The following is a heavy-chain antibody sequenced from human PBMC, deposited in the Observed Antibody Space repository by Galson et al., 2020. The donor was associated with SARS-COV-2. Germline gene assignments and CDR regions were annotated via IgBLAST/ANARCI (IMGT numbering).Heavy chain of an antibody. CDR1: GGSYSGYS. V-gene: IGHV4-34*01. CDR2: IKSGGDT. D-gene: IGHD3-16*01. J-gene: IGHJ6*03. CDR3: ARGRQGVVPSPVLGLGPFYSYYYMDV. Sequence: SETLSLTCAVYGGSYSGYSWTWIRQAPGKGLEWIGEIKSGGDTKYSPSLGSRVTLSVDTSRNQFSLKLTSVSAAATALYFCARGRQGVVPSPVLGLGPFYSYYYMDVWGKGTTVTVSS.